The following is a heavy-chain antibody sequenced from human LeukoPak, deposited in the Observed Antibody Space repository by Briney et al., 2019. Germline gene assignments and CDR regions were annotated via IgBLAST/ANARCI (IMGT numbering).Heavy chain of an antibody. D-gene: IGHD3-10*01. CDR2: IYYSGST. V-gene: IGHV4-39*01. Sequence: SETLSLTCTVSGGPISSSSYYWGWIRQPPGKGLEWIGSIYYSGSTYYNPSLKSRVTISVDTSKNQFSLKLSSVTAADTAVYYCARAFSVSAWFDPWGQGTLVTVSS. CDR1: GGPISSSSYY. J-gene: IGHJ5*02. CDR3: ARAFSVSAWFDP.